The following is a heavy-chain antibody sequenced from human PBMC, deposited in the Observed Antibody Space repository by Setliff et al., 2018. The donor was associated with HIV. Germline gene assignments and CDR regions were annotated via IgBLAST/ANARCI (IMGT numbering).Heavy chain of an antibody. CDR2: IYPGDSDT. Sequence: GESLKISCKGSGYSFTSYWIGWVRQMPGKGLEWMGIIYPGDSDTRYSLSFQGQVTISADKSISTAYLQWSSLKASDTAMYYCARLGEQWLGGGYYYYMDVWGKGTTVTVSS. CDR3: ARLGEQWLGGGYYYYMDV. D-gene: IGHD6-19*01. J-gene: IGHJ6*03. V-gene: IGHV5-51*01. CDR1: GYSFTSYW.